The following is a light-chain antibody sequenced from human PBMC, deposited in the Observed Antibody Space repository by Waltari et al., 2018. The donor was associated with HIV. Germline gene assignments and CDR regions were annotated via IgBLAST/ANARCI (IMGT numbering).Light chain of an antibody. CDR3: SSYAVPAFVL. J-gene: IGLJ2*01. CDR1: SSDVGNYDL. V-gene: IGLV2-23*02. CDR2: EVN. Sequence: QSALTQSASVSGSPGQSITISCAGTSSDVGNYDLVSWYQQKPGKAPQLIIYEVNKRPSGVSNRFSGSKSGNTASLTISGLQAEDEAEYYCSSYAVPAFVLFGGGTNLTVL.